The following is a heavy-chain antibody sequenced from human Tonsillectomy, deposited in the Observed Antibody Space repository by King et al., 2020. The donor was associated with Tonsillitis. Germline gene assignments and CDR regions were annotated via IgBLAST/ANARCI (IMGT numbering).Heavy chain of an antibody. D-gene: IGHD1-14*01. CDR2: IYSSGNA. CDR1: GGSISNYV. J-gene: IGHJ1*01. CDR3: ARQRSGTFSPVEI. V-gene: IGHV4-59*08. Sequence: QLQESGPGLVKPSETLSLTCIVSGGSISNYVWNWIRQPPGKGLEWIGYIYSSGNAKYNPSLMSRLSISSNTSKNQFSLRVRSVTAADTAVYYCARQRSGTFSPVEIWGQGVLVTVSS.